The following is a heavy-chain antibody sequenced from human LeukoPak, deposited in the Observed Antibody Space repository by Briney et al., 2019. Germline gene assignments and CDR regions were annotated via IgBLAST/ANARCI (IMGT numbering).Heavy chain of an antibody. CDR2: ISNSGAST. J-gene: IGHJ4*02. CDR1: GFTFTDYA. CDR3: AIDPQGMPGTY. D-gene: IGHD3-10*01. V-gene: IGHV3-23*01. Sequence: EGSLRLSCAASGFTFTDYAMSWVRQAPGKGLEWVSSISNSGASTYYADSVKGRFTISRDNSKNTLFLQMNSLRAEATAVYYCAIDPQGMPGTYWGQGTLVTVSS.